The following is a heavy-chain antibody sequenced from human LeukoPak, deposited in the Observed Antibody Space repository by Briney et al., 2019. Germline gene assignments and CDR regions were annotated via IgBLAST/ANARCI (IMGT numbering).Heavy chain of an antibody. J-gene: IGHJ1*01. Sequence: SETLSLTCTVSGGSISSSSYYWGWIRQPPGKGLEWIGSIYYSGSTYYNPSLKSRVTISVDTSKNQFSLKLSSVTAADTAVYYCARQIQRVWFGELSYFRPEYFQHWGQGTLVTVSS. CDR3: ARQIQRVWFGELSYFRPEYFQH. V-gene: IGHV4-39*01. CDR2: IYYSGST. CDR1: GGSISSSSYY. D-gene: IGHD3-10*01.